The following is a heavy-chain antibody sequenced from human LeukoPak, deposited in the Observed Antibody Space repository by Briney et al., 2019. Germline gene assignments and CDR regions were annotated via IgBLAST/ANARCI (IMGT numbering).Heavy chain of an antibody. Sequence: SETLSLTCAVYGGSFSGYYWSWIRQPPGKGLEWIGEINHSGSTNYNPSLKSRVTMSVDTSKNQFSLKLSSVTAADTAVYYCARGGRAVASNWFDPWGQGTLVTVSS. V-gene: IGHV4-34*01. CDR2: INHSGST. CDR3: ARGGRAVASNWFDP. CDR1: GGSFSGYY. J-gene: IGHJ5*02. D-gene: IGHD6-19*01.